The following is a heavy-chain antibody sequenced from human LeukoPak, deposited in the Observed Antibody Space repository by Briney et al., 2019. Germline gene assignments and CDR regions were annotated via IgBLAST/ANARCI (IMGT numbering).Heavy chain of an antibody. V-gene: IGHV3-48*03. CDR1: GFTFSSYE. Sequence: PGGSLRLSCAASGFTFSSYEMNWVRQAPGKGLEWVSYISSSGSTIYYADSVKGRFTISRDNAKNSLYLQMNSLRGEDTAVYYCARGRGDYFDYWGQGTLVTVSS. CDR3: ARGRGDYFDY. CDR2: ISSSGSTI. J-gene: IGHJ4*02. D-gene: IGHD3-16*01.